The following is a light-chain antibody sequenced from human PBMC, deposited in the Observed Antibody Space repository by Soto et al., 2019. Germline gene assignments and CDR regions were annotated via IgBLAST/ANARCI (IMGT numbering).Light chain of an antibody. CDR1: SSNIANNA. Sequence: QSVLTQPPSVSEAPRQRVTISCSGSSSNIANNAVNWYQQLPRKAPKLLIYYDDLLTSGVSDRFSGSKSGTSASPAISGLQSEDEADYYCAAWDDSLNGWVFGGGTKLTVL. CDR3: AAWDDSLNGWV. V-gene: IGLV1-36*01. J-gene: IGLJ3*02. CDR2: YDD.